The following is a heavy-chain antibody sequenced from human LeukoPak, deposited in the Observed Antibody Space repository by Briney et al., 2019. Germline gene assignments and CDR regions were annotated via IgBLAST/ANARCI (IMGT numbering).Heavy chain of an antibody. CDR3: ARVQNDYGDYHDY. D-gene: IGHD4-17*01. CDR2: INHSGST. CDR1: GGSFSGYY. V-gene: IGHV4-34*01. J-gene: IGHJ4*02. Sequence: SETLSLTCAVYGGSFSGYYWSWIRQPPGKGREWRGEINHSGSTNYNPSLKSRVTISVDTTKNQFSLKLSSVTAADTAVYYCARVQNDYGDYHDYWGQGTLVTVSS.